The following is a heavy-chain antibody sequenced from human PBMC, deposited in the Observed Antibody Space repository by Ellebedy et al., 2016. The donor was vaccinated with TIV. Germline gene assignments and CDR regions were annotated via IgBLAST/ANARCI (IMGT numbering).Heavy chain of an antibody. Sequence: GESLKTSCAASGFPLRTFWLSWVRQAPGKRLEWLAHINQDGTATYYDDSLKGRFTISRDNAGNSVYLQIDSLRAEDTAVYFCARDHVSGWALAYWGQGTLVTVSS. D-gene: IGHD6-19*01. CDR1: GFPLRTFW. CDR2: INQDGTAT. J-gene: IGHJ4*02. CDR3: ARDHVSGWALAY. V-gene: IGHV3-7*01.